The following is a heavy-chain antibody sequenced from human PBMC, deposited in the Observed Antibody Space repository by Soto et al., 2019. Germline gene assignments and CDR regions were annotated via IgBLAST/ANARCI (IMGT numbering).Heavy chain of an antibody. Sequence: SETLDLTCTVSGGSISSYYWSWIRQPPGKGLEWIGYIYYSGSTNYNPSLKSRVTISVDTSKNQFSLKLSSVTAADTAVYYCARTPPDYDFWSGYYPVWFDPWGQGTLVPGSS. CDR3: ARTPPDYDFWSGYYPVWFDP. J-gene: IGHJ5*02. CDR1: GGSISSYY. D-gene: IGHD3-3*01. V-gene: IGHV4-59*01. CDR2: IYYSGST.